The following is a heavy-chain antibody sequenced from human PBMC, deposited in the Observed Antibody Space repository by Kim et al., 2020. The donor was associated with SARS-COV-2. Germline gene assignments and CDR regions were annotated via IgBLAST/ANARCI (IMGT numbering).Heavy chain of an antibody. CDR2: INAGNGNT. Sequence: ASVKVSCKASGYTFTSYAMHWVRQAPGQRLEWMGWINAGNGNTKYSQKFQGRVTITRDTSASTAYMELSSLRSEDTAVYYCAGGEGSGWYRLGYWGQGTLVTVSS. CDR1: GYTFTSYA. J-gene: IGHJ4*02. D-gene: IGHD6-19*01. V-gene: IGHV1-3*01. CDR3: AGGEGSGWYRLGY.